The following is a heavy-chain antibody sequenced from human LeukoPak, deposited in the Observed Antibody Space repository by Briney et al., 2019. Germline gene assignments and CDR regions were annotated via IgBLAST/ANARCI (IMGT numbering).Heavy chain of an antibody. CDR2: IYCSGST. CDR3: ESLFNWNYDHWFAP. CDR1: GGSISSYY. J-gene: IGHJ5*02. V-gene: IGHV4-59*01. D-gene: IGHD1-7*01. Sequence: KPSETLSLTCTVAGGSISSYYWSWSRQPPGKGLEWIGYIYCSGSTNYNPSLKSRVTISVDTSKNQFSLKLSSVTAADTAVYYCESLFNWNYDHWFAPWGQGTLVTVSS.